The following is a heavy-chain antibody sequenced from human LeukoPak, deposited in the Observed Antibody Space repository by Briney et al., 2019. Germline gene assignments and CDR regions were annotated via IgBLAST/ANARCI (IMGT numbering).Heavy chain of an antibody. J-gene: IGHJ4*02. CDR2: ISSSGSTI. Sequence: GGSLRLSYAASGFTFSDYYMSWIRQAPGKGLEWVSYISSSGSTIYYADSVKGRFTISRDNAKNSLYLQMNSLRAEDTAVYYCAIPTHYGSGSSNDYWGQGTLVTVSP. V-gene: IGHV3-11*01. CDR1: GFTFSDYY. D-gene: IGHD3-10*01. CDR3: AIPTHYGSGSSNDY.